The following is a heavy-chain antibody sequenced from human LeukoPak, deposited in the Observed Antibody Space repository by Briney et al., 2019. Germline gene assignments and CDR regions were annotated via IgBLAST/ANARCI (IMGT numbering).Heavy chain of an antibody. V-gene: IGHV3-30*02. D-gene: IGHD6-13*01. CDR2: IRYDGSNK. Sequence: PGGSLRLSCAASGFTFSSYGMHWVRQAPGKGLEWVAFIRYDGSNKYYADSVKGRFTISRDNSKNTLYLQMNSLRAEDTAVYYCAKGNSSSWYSYYFDYWGQGTLVTVSS. CDR3: AKGNSSSWYSYYFDY. CDR1: GFTFSSYG. J-gene: IGHJ4*02.